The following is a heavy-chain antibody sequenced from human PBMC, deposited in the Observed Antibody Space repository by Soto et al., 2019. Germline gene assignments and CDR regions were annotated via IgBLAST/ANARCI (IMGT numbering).Heavy chain of an antibody. CDR1: GFTFSSYA. J-gene: IGHJ6*02. Sequence: QVQLVESGGGVVQPGRSLRLSCAASGFTFSSYAMHWVRQAPGKGLEWVAVISYDGSNKYYADSVKGRFTISRDNSKNTLYRQMNSLRAEDTAVYYCARDQSVGDYDYYYYGMDVWGQGTTVTVSS. V-gene: IGHV3-30-3*01. CDR3: ARDQSVGDYDYYYYGMDV. D-gene: IGHD4-17*01. CDR2: ISYDGSNK.